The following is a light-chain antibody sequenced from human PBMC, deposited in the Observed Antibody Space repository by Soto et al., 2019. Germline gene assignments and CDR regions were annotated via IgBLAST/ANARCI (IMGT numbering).Light chain of an antibody. CDR3: QQYDSDLLT. J-gene: IGKJ4*01. CDR2: KAS. V-gene: IGKV1-5*03. CDR1: QNINRW. Sequence: DIPMTQPPSTLSASLGDGVTITCRACQNINRWLAWYQQKPGTAPKVLIYKASALERGVPLRFSGSGSGTEFTLTISSLQPDDVATYYCQQYDSDLLTFGGGTRWIS.